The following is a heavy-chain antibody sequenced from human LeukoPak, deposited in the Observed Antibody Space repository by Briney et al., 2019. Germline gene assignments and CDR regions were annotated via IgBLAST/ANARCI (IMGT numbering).Heavy chain of an antibody. CDR2: INGRGDNT. D-gene: IGHD2/OR15-2a*01. Sequence: GESLRLSCAASGFTFSSYAMNWVRQAPGKGLEWVSAINGRGDNTYYADSVKGRFTISRDNSKSTLFLQMNSLRAEDTAIYYSAKDRVSPGFNFFDPWGQGTLVTVSS. J-gene: IGHJ5*02. CDR3: AKDRVSPGFNFFDP. V-gene: IGHV3-23*01. CDR1: GFTFSSYA.